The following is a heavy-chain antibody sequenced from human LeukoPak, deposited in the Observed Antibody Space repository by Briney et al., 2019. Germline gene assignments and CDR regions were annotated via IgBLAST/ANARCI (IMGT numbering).Heavy chain of an antibody. D-gene: IGHD2-2*01. Sequence: SETLSLTCTVSGGSISSGSYYWNWIRQPAGRGLEWIGRIYTSGNTNYNPSLKSRVTISVDTSKYQFSLKLSSVTAADTAVYYCARSGCSSTSCYQADYWGQGTLVTVSS. V-gene: IGHV4-61*02. CDR2: IYTSGNT. CDR1: GGSISSGSYY. J-gene: IGHJ4*02. CDR3: ARSGCSSTSCYQADY.